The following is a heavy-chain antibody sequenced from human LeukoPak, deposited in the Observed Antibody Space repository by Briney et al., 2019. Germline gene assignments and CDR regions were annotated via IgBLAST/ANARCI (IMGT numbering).Heavy chain of an antibody. CDR2: INPDSGGT. Sequence: GASVKVSCKASEYTFSGHYMHWVRQAPGQGLEWMGWINPDSGGTNSAQKFQGRVTMTRDTSISTAYMELTRLTSDDTAVYYCARDGNFDYWGQGTLVAVSS. V-gene: IGHV1-2*02. CDR3: ARDGNFDY. J-gene: IGHJ4*02. CDR1: EYTFSGHY.